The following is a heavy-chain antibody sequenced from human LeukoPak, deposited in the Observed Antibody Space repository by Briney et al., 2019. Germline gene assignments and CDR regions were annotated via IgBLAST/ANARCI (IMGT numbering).Heavy chain of an antibody. CDR3: ATPSDSSSLGGGFDY. Sequence: GSLILSCAASGFTVSSNYMTWVRQAPGKGLEWVSVIYSGGRTHYADSVKGRFTISRDNSKNTMYLQMNSVRVEDTAVYYCATPSDSSSLGGGFDYWGQGTLVTVSS. J-gene: IGHJ4*02. CDR1: GFTVSSNY. V-gene: IGHV3-66*01. D-gene: IGHD6-13*01. CDR2: IYSGGRT.